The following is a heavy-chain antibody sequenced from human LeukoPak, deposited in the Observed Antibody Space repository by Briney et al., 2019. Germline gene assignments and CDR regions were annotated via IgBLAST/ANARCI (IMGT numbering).Heavy chain of an antibody. V-gene: IGHV3-23*01. J-gene: IGHJ4*02. CDR1: GFTLRSSA. Sequence: PGGSLRLSCAASGFTLRSSAMSWVRKAPGKGLEWVSAISGDGGTISYAASVRGRFTISRDNAKNTLFLQMSSLRAGDTALYYCAKELYGNPSGYWGQGTRVTVSS. D-gene: IGHD2-8*01. CDR3: AKELYGNPSGY. CDR2: ISGDGGTI.